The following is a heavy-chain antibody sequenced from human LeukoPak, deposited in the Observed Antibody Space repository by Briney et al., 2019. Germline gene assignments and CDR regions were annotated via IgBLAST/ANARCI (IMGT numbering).Heavy chain of an antibody. J-gene: IGHJ5*02. V-gene: IGHV3-33*01. CDR2: IWYDGSNK. Sequence: PGGSLRLSCAASGFTFSSYGMHWVRQAPGKGLEWVAVIWYDGSNKYYADSVKGRFTISRDNAKNSLYLQMNSLRAEDTAVYYCARDGDAQLLFRNINWFDPWGQGTLVTVSS. CDR1: GFTFSSYG. D-gene: IGHD2-2*01. CDR3: ARDGDAQLLFRNINWFDP.